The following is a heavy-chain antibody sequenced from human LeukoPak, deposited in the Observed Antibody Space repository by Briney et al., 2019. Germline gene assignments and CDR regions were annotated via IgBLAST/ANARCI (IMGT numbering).Heavy chain of an antibody. D-gene: IGHD5-12*01. Sequence: ASVKVSCKASGYTFTSYDINWVRQATGQGLEWMGWMNPNSGNTGYAQKFQGRVTITRNTSISTAYMELSSLRSEDTAVYYCARDGTYSGYDSSTVTTEYDYWGQGTLVTVSS. CDR1: GYTFTSYD. V-gene: IGHV1-8*03. CDR2: MNPNSGNT. J-gene: IGHJ4*02. CDR3: ARDGTYSGYDSSTVTTEYDY.